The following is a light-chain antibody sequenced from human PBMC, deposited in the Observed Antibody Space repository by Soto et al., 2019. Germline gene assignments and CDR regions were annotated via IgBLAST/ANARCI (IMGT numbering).Light chain of an antibody. Sequence: EIVLTQSPVTLSLSPGERATLSCRASQSVSSSYLAWYQQKPGQAPRLLIYGASSRATGIPDRFSGSGSGTDFTLTISTLEPEDFAVYYCQQYSASPLSFGGGTKVDIK. J-gene: IGKJ4*01. CDR2: GAS. CDR3: QQYSASPLS. V-gene: IGKV3-20*01. CDR1: QSVSSSY.